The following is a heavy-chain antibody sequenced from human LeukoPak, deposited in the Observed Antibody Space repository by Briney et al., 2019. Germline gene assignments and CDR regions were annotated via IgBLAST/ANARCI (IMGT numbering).Heavy chain of an antibody. CDR2: IYHSGST. Sequence: SETLSLTCTVSGYSISSGYYWGWIRQPPGKGLEWIGSIYHSGSTNYNPSLKSRVTISVDTSKKQFSLKLSSVTAADTAVYYCAAMVRGDNFDYWGQGTLVTVSS. J-gene: IGHJ4*02. V-gene: IGHV4-38-2*02. CDR3: AAMVRGDNFDY. D-gene: IGHD3-10*01. CDR1: GYSISSGYY.